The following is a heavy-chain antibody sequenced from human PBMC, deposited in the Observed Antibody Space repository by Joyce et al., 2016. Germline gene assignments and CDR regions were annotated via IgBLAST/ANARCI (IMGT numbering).Heavy chain of an antibody. D-gene: IGHD7-27*01. CDR3: ARVVWELGRYYYGMDV. V-gene: IGHV4-34*01. Sequence: QVQLQQWGAGLLKPSETLSLTCAVYGGSFSGYYWSWIRQPPGKGREWIGEINHSGSTNYNPSLKSRVTISVDTSKNQFSLKLSSVTAADTAVYYCARVVWELGRYYYGMDVWDQGTTVTVSS. CDR2: INHSGST. CDR1: GGSFSGYY. J-gene: IGHJ6*02.